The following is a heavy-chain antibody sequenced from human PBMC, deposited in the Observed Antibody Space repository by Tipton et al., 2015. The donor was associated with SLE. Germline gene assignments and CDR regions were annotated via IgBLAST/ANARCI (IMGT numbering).Heavy chain of an antibody. CDR3: ITGDILTGYYPLDY. Sequence: SLRLSCTASGFTFGDYAMSWVRQAPGKGLEWVGFIRSKAYGGTTEYAASVKGRFTISRDDSKSIAYLQMNSLKTEDTAVYYCITGDILTGYYPLDYWGQGTLVTVSS. D-gene: IGHD3-9*01. V-gene: IGHV3-49*04. CDR2: IRSKAYGGTT. J-gene: IGHJ4*02. CDR1: GFTFGDYA.